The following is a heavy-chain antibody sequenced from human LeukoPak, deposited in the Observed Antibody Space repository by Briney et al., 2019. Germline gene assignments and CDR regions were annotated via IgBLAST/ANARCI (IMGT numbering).Heavy chain of an antibody. V-gene: IGHV4-39*07. CDR1: GGSISSSSYY. J-gene: IGHJ6*02. CDR2: IYYSGST. CDR3: ARGRIYSGYDLYYYYYGMDV. D-gene: IGHD5-12*01. Sequence: PSETLSLTCTVSGGSISSSSYYWGWIRQPPGKGLEWIGSIYYSGSTYYNPSLKSRVTISVDTSKNQFSLKLSSVTAADTAVYYCARGRIYSGYDLYYYYYGMDVWGQGTTVTVSS.